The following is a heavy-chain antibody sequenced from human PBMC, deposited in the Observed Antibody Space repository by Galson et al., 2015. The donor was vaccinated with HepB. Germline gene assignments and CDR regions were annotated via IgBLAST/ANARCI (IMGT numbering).Heavy chain of an antibody. CDR2: ISSSSRAI. J-gene: IGHJ4*02. D-gene: IGHD3-9*01. CDR1: GFTFTDYG. CDR3: ARGNCDLLTERALDY. V-gene: IGHV3-48*02. Sequence: SLRLSCAASGFTFTDYGMNWVRQAPGKGLEWVSYISSSSRAIYYADSVKGRFTISRDNAKKSLYLQMTSLRNEDTAVYYCARGNCDLLTERALDYWGQGTLVTVSS.